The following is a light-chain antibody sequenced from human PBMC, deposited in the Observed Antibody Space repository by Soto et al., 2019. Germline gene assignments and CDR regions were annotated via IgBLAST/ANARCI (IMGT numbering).Light chain of an antibody. Sequence: EIQMTQSPSTLYASVGDRVTITCRASQSVYTWLAWYQQNPGKAPQLLICGVSNLESGVPSRFSGSGSGTEFTLTISSLQPDDFATYYCQHYNEYSRAFGQGTRVEIK. CDR2: GVS. J-gene: IGKJ1*01. CDR3: QHYNEYSRA. CDR1: QSVYTW. V-gene: IGKV1-5*01.